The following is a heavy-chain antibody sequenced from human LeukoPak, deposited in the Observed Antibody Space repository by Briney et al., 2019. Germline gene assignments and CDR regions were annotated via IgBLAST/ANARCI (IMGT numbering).Heavy chain of an antibody. CDR2: IYYSGST. CDR1: GGSFSGYY. D-gene: IGHD3-22*01. J-gene: IGHJ4*02. V-gene: IGHV4-31*11. Sequence: SETLSLTCAVYGGSFSGYYWSWIRQHPGKGLEWIGYIYYSGSTYYNPSLKSRVTISVDTSKNQFSLKLSSVTAADTAVYYCAGTKGDYDSSGYSASLDYWGQGTLVTVSS. CDR3: AGTKGDYDSSGYSASLDY.